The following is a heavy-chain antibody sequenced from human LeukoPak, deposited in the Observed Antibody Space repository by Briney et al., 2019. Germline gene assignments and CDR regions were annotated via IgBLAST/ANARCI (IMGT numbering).Heavy chain of an antibody. CDR2: ISGSGGST. V-gene: IGHV3-23*01. Sequence: PGRSLRLSCAASGFTFDDYAMHWVRQAPGKGLEWVSGISGSGGSTYYADSVKGRFTISRDNSKNTLYLQMNSLRAEDTAVYYCAKRDYYDSSGYYYPYYFDNWGQGTLVTVSS. CDR3: AKRDYYDSSGYYYPYYFDN. CDR1: GFTFDDYA. J-gene: IGHJ4*02. D-gene: IGHD3-22*01.